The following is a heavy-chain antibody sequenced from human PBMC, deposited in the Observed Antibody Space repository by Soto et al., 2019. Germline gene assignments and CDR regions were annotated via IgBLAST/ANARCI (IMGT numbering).Heavy chain of an antibody. D-gene: IGHD5-18*01. CDR3: ARRDTVSAGGFDY. CDR2: IYYSGST. V-gene: IGHV4-39*01. J-gene: IGHJ4*02. CDR1: GGNIRGSSDY. Sequence: SETKCLTSTVSGGNIRGSSDYWGWIRQPPGKGLEWIGSIYYSGSTYYNPSLKSRVTISVDTSKNQFSLKLSSVTAADTAVYYCARRDTVSAGGFDYWGQGTLVTVSS.